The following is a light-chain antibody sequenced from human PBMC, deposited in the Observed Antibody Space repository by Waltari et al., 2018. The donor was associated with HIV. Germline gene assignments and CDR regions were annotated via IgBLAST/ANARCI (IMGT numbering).Light chain of an antibody. J-gene: IGKJ1*01. CDR1: QSVTTN. CDR2: GSS. CDR3: QQYNHWPWT. Sequence: EIVMTQSPDPLSVSPGERATLSCRASQSVTTNLAWYQQKPGQAPRLLFYGSSTRATGLPDRFSGSGSGTEFTLTISSLQSEDSAVYYCQQYNHWPWTFGQGTTVEIK. V-gene: IGKV3-15*01.